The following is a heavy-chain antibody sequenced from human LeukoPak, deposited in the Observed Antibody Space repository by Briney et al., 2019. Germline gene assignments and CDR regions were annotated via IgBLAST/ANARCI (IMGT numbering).Heavy chain of an antibody. CDR2: IYYSGST. CDR3: ARERYLGSYVLGGY. J-gene: IGHJ4*02. D-gene: IGHD1-26*01. Sequence: PSETLSLTCTVSGGSISSYYWSWIRQPPGKGLEWIGYIYYSGSTNYNPSLKSRVTISVDTSKNQFSLKLSSVTAADTAVYYCARERYLGSYVLGGYWGQGTLVTVSS. V-gene: IGHV4-59*01. CDR1: GGSISSYY.